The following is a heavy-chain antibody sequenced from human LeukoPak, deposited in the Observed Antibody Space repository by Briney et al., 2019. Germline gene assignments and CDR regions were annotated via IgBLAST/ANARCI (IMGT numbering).Heavy chain of an antibody. CDR3: ARGLVGATIGFDY. CDR1: GFTFSSYE. V-gene: IGHV3-48*03. CDR2: ISSSGSTI. Sequence: GGSLRLSCAASGFTFSSYEMNWVRQAPGKGLEWVSYISSSGSTIYYADSVKGRFTISRDNAKNSLYLQMNSLRAEDTAVYYCARGLVGATIGFDYWGQGTLVTVSS. D-gene: IGHD1-26*01. J-gene: IGHJ4*02.